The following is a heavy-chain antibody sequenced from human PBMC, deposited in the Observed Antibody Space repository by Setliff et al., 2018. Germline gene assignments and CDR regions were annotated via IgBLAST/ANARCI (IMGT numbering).Heavy chain of an antibody. CDR1: GFTLSPYW. V-gene: IGHV3-74*03. CDR3: ARTCSGSGCYAGLES. J-gene: IGHJ4*02. CDR2: MNSDGSRI. Sequence: GGSLRLSCAASGFTLSPYWMHWVRQVPGKGLVWVSRMNSDGSRITYADSVKGRFTISRDNAKNTLYLQMNNLRVDDTAVYYCARTCSGSGCYAGLESWGQGTPVTVSS. D-gene: IGHD2-15*01.